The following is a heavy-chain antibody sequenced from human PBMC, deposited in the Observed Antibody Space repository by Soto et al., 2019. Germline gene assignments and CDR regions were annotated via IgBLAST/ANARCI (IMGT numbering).Heavy chain of an antibody. Sequence: SETLSLTCTVSGGSISSYYWSWIRQPPGKGLEWIGYIYYSGSTNYNPSLKSRVTISVDTSHNQFSLKLSSVTAADTAVCYCARLGCSGGSCSDPFYIGGKGTMVNVSS. J-gene: IGHJ3*02. CDR2: IYYSGST. V-gene: IGHV4-59*08. CDR1: GGSISSYY. CDR3: ARLGCSGGSCSDPFYI. D-gene: IGHD2-15*01.